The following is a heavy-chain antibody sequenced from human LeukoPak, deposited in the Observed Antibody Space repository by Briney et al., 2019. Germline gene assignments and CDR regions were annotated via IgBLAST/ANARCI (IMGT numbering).Heavy chain of an antibody. CDR3: AKDRSDYYDSSAPWVDY. V-gene: IGHV3-23*01. J-gene: IGHJ4*02. Sequence: GGSLRLSCAASGFTFSSYAMSWVRQAPGKGLEWVSAISGSGGSTYYADSVKGRFTISRDNSKNTLYLQMNSLRAEDTAVYYCAKDRSDYYDSSAPWVDYWGQGTLVTVSS. D-gene: IGHD3-22*01. CDR1: GFTFSSYA. CDR2: ISGSGGST.